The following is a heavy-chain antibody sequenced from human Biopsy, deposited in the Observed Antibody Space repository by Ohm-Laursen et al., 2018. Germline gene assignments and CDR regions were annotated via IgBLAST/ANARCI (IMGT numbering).Heavy chain of an antibody. CDR2: IYYSVMT. D-gene: IGHD4-11*01. J-gene: IGHJ6*02. Sequence: SETLSLTCTVSGDSVTKYYWSWIRQPPGKGLEWIGHIYYSVMTNYNPSLQSRVSISVATSRNQVSLTLSSVTAADTAVYYCARDSGILNYGNFKYYHYYGMDVWGQGTKVTVSS. CDR3: ARDSGILNYGNFKYYHYYGMDV. V-gene: IGHV4-59*02. CDR1: GDSVTKYY.